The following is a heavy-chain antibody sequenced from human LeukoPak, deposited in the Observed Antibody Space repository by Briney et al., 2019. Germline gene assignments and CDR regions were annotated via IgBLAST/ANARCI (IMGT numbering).Heavy chain of an antibody. CDR2: ISGSGGST. Sequence: GGSLRLSCAASGFTFSTYAMSWVRQAPGKGLEWVSAISGSGGSTYYAGSVKGRFTISRDNSKNTLYLQMNSLRAEDTAVYYCAKGIAVATITLFDYWGQGTLVTV. D-gene: IGHD5-12*01. V-gene: IGHV3-23*01. J-gene: IGHJ4*02. CDR1: GFTFSTYA. CDR3: AKGIAVATITLFDY.